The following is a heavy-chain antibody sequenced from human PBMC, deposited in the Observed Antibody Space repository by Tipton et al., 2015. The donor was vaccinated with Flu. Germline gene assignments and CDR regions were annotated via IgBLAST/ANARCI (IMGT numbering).Heavy chain of an antibody. CDR1: GGSISTTNSY. V-gene: IGHV4-39*07. CDR2: IDYSGST. J-gene: IGHJ4*02. CDR3: AREVPGDDYIPY. Sequence: TLSLTCSVSGGSISTTNSYWGWIRQPPGKGLEWIGSIDYSGSTFNNPSLNSRATISVDTSKNQFSLRLTSVTAAETAVYFCAREVPGDDYIPYWGQGTLVTVSS. D-gene: IGHD5-24*01.